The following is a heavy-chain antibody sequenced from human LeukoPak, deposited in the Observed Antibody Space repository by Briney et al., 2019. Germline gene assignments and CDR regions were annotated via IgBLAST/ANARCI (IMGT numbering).Heavy chain of an antibody. D-gene: IGHD2-2*01. Sequence: SEPLSLTCTVSGGSISSYYWSWIRQPAGKGLEWIGRIYTSGSTNYNPSLKSRVTMSVDTSKNQFSLKLSSVTAADTAVYYCARVTVDCSSTSCRNWFDPWGQGTLVTVSS. CDR3: ARVTVDCSSTSCRNWFDP. CDR2: IYTSGST. J-gene: IGHJ5*02. V-gene: IGHV4-4*07. CDR1: GGSISSYY.